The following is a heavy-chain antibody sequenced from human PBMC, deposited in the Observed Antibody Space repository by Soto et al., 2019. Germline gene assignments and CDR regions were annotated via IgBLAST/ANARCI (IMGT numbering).Heavy chain of an antibody. Sequence: SETLSLTCTVSGGSISSYYWSWIRQPPGKGLEWIGYIYYSGSTNYNPFLKSRVTISVDTSKNQFSLKLSSVTAADTAVYYCARGGEYSGYALRNYFDYWGQGTLVTVSS. D-gene: IGHD5-12*01. CDR3: ARGGEYSGYALRNYFDY. CDR2: IYYSGST. J-gene: IGHJ4*02. V-gene: IGHV4-59*01. CDR1: GGSISSYY.